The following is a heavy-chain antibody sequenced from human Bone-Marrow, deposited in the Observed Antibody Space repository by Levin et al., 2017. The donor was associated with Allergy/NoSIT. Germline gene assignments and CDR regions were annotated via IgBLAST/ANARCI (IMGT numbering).Heavy chain of an antibody. CDR3: ARTWEMDWFDP. CDR2: IYPSGNT. V-gene: IGHV4-30-2*06. Sequence: SQTLSLTCAVSGGSINSGGYSWSWIRQSPGGGLEWIGYIYPSGNTHYNPSLKSRVTLSVDTSKNQFSLQLTSVTAADTAVYYCARTWEMDWFDPWGPGTLVTVSS. CDR1: GGSINSGGYS. D-gene: IGHD1-26*01. J-gene: IGHJ5*02.